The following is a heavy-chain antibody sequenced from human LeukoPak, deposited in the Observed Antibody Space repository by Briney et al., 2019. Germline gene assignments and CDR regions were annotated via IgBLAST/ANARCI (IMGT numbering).Heavy chain of an antibody. CDR3: ARESGSYSYFDY. J-gene: IGHJ4*02. V-gene: IGHV3-21*01. CDR1: GFTFSSYS. D-gene: IGHD1-26*01. Sequence: PGGSLRLSWAASGFTFSSYSMNWVRQAPGKGLEWVSSISSSSSYIYYADSVKGRFTISRDNAKNSLYLQMNSLRAEDTAVYYCARESGSYSYFDYWGQGTLVTVSS. CDR2: ISSSSSYI.